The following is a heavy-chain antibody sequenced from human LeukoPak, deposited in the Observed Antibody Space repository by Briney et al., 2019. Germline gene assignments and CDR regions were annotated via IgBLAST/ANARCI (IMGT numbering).Heavy chain of an antibody. CDR1: GGSFSGYY. CDR3: AITRPGWIDY. CDR2: INHSGST. Sequence: SETLSLTCAVYGGSFSGYYWSWIRQPPGKGLEWIGEINHSGSTNYNPSLKSRVTISVDTSKNQFSLKPSSVTAADTAVYYCAITRPGWIDYWGQGTLVTVSS. V-gene: IGHV4-34*01. J-gene: IGHJ4*02. D-gene: IGHD6-19*01.